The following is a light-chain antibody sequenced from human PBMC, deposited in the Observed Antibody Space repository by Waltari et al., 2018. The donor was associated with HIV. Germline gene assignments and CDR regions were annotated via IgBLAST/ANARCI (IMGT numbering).Light chain of an antibody. CDR2: DVF. Sequence: EIVLTQSPATLSLSPGERATLSCRASQSVATYLAWYQHKPGQAPRLLLYDVFQRATGIPARFSGSGSGTDFTLTIGSLEPEDSAIYYCQERDSWPPAFGQGTRLEIK. V-gene: IGKV3-11*01. CDR3: QERDSWPPA. J-gene: IGKJ5*01. CDR1: QSVATY.